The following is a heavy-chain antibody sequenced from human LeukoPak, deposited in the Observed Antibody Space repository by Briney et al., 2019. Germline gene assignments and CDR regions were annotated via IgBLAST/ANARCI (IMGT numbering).Heavy chain of an antibody. CDR2: ISGSGDPT. J-gene: IGHJ1*01. D-gene: IGHD3-22*01. CDR1: GFTFSSYA. V-gene: IGHV3-23*01. Sequence: PGGSLRLSCVASGFTFSSYAMCCVRHAPGKGLEWVSAISGSGDPTYYADSVKGRFTISRDKSKNTLHLQVNSLRAEDTAVYYCAKASSDSSSYAYFHHWGQGTLVTVST. CDR3: AKASSDSSSYAYFHH.